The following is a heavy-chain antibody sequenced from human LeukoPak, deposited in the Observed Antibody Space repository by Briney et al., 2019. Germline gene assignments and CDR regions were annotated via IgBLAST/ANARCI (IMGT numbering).Heavy chain of an antibody. CDR1: GGTFSSYA. V-gene: IGHV1-69*01. CDR2: IIPIFGTA. J-gene: IGHJ4*02. CDR3: ATEGVFRGVKDNQFEN. D-gene: IGHD3-10*01. Sequence: GASVKVSCKASGGTFSSYAISWVRQAPGQGLEWMGGIIPIFGTANYAQKFQGRVTITADESTSTAYMELSSLRSEDTAVYYCATEGVFRGVKDNQFENWGQGTLVTVSS.